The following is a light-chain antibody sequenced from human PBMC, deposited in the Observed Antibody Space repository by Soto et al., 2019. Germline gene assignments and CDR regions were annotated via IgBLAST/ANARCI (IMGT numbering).Light chain of an antibody. Sequence: EIVLTQSPATLSLSPGERATLSCRASQSISNYLAWYRQKPGQAPRLLIYDASNRATGIPARFSGSGSGTDFTLTISSLESEVFAVYYCQHRSNWPRLTFGGGTKVEIK. CDR3: QHRSNWPRLT. CDR1: QSISNY. J-gene: IGKJ4*01. V-gene: IGKV3-11*01. CDR2: DAS.